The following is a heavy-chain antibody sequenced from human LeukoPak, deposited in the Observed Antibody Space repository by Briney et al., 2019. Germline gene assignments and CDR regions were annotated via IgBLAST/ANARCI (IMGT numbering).Heavy chain of an antibody. CDR2: INPNSGGT. CDR3: ARDGNGYGDYGRRAFDI. Sequence: ASVKVSCEASGYTFTGYYMHWVRQAPGQGLEWMGRINPNSGGTNYAQKFQGRVTMTRDTSISTAYMELSRLRSDDTAVYYCARDGNGYGDYGRRAFDIWGQGTMVTVSS. J-gene: IGHJ3*02. V-gene: IGHV1-2*06. D-gene: IGHD4-17*01. CDR1: GYTFTGYY.